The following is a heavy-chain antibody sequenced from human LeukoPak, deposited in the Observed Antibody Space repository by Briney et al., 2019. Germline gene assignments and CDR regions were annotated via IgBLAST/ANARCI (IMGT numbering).Heavy chain of an antibody. D-gene: IGHD3-10*01. CDR2: ISYDGSNK. CDR1: GFTFSSYG. V-gene: IGHV3-30*18. J-gene: IGHJ5*02. Sequence: GGSLRLSCAASGFTFSSYGMHWVRQAPGKGLEWVAVISYDGSNKYYADSVKGRFTISRDNSKNTLYLQMNSLRAEDTAVYYCAKDRVRGVKGWFDPWGQGTLVTVSS. CDR3: AKDRVRGVKGWFDP.